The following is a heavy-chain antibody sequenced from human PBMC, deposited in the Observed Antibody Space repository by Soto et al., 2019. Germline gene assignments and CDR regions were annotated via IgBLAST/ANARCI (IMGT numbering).Heavy chain of an antibody. CDR3: ARAPGY. J-gene: IGHJ4*02. V-gene: IGHV3-11*05. CDR1: GFTFSDYY. Sequence: QVQLVESGGGLVKPGGSLGLSCAASGFTFSDYYMSWIRQAPGKGLEWVSYISSSSSTNYADSVKGRFTISRDNAKNSLYLEMNSLRAEDTSVYYCARAPGYWGQGTLVTVSS. CDR2: ISSSSST.